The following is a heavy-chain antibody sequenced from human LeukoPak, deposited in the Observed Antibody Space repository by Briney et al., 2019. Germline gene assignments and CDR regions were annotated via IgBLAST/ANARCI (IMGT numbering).Heavy chain of an antibody. V-gene: IGHV4-4*07. J-gene: IGHJ4*02. Sequence: SETLSLTCTVSGGSISNYYWSWIRQPAGKGPEWIGRIFSSGSTNYNPSLKSRVTISVDKSNSQFSLKLTSVTAADTAVYYCARLRQLDIDYWGQGTLVSVSS. CDR2: IFSSGST. CDR3: ARLRQLDIDY. D-gene: IGHD6-6*01. CDR1: GGSISNYY.